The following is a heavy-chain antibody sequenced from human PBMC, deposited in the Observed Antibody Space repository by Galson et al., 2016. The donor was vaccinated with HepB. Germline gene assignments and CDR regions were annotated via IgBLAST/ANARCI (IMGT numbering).Heavy chain of an antibody. CDR2: INHRGYT. V-gene: IGHV4-34*01. CDR1: GESFTAYY. Sequence: TLSLTCAVYGESFTAYYWIWIRQPPGKGLEWIGEINHRGYTNYIPSLKSRLTISVDTSKNQLSLKLTSVTAADTAVYYCARERGYCSSNTCYRGYYYGMDVWGQGATVTVSS. D-gene: IGHD2-2*02. J-gene: IGHJ6*02. CDR3: ARERGYCSSNTCYRGYYYGMDV.